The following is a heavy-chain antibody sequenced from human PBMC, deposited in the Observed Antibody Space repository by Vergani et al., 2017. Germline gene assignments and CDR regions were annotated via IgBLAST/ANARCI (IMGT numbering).Heavy chain of an antibody. CDR2: ISSSGSTI. D-gene: IGHD3-3*01. J-gene: IGHJ6*03. V-gene: IGHV3-48*03. CDR1: GFTFSSYE. Sequence: EVQLVESGGGLVQPGGSLRLSCAASGFTFSSYEMNWVRQAPGKGLEWVSYISSSGSTIYYADSVKGRFTISRDNAKNSLYLQMNSLRAEDTAVYYCARDSYYDFWSGYLVYYYMDVWGKGTTVTVSS. CDR3: ARDSYYDFWSGYLVYYYMDV.